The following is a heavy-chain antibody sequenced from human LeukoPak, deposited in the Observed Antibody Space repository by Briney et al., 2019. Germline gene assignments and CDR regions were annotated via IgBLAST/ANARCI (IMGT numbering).Heavy chain of an antibody. Sequence: PGGSLRLSCAASGFTFSSYAMSWVRQAPVKGLEWVSVIYSGGSTYYADSVKGRFTISRDNSKNTLYLQMNSLRAEDTAVYYCAREEAPVTTSANWGQGTLVTVSS. CDR1: GFTFSSYA. D-gene: IGHD4-17*01. CDR2: IYSGGST. J-gene: IGHJ4*02. CDR3: AREEAPVTTSAN. V-gene: IGHV3-66*01.